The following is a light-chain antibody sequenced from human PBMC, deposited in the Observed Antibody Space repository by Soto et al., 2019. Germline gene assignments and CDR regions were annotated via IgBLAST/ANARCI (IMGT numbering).Light chain of an antibody. J-gene: IGLJ1*01. Sequence: QSALTQPASVSGSPGQSITISCTGTNGDVGGYNFVSWYQQHPDKAPKVIIYEGSKRPSGVSNRFSGSKSVNTASLTISGLQAEDEADYYCCSYAGSSTYVFGTGTKVTVL. CDR3: CSYAGSSTYV. V-gene: IGLV2-23*01. CDR1: NGDVGGYNF. CDR2: EGS.